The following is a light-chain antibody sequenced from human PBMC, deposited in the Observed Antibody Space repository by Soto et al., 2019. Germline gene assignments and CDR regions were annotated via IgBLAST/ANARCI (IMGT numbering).Light chain of an antibody. Sequence: EVVLTQSPGTLSLSPGERATLSCRASQNVSSYVAWYQQKPGQSPRLLIYAASKRATGVPARFSGSGSGADFTLTISSLEPEDFAFYYCQQRFFGPGTKVDLK. CDR1: QNVSSY. CDR2: AAS. CDR3: QQRF. J-gene: IGKJ3*01. V-gene: IGKV3-11*01.